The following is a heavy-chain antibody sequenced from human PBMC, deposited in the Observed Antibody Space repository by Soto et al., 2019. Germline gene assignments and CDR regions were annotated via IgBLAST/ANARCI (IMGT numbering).Heavy chain of an antibody. D-gene: IGHD6-19*01. V-gene: IGHV3-23*01. Sequence: GGSLRLSCAASGFIFGNHGMTWVRQAPGRALEWVSTINANAIDTHYADSVKGRFTISRDNSKSTLDLQMNSLRAEDTAIYYCVAGVSAYFDFWGPGTLVTVSS. CDR2: INANAIDT. J-gene: IGHJ4*02. CDR1: GFIFGNHG. CDR3: VAGVSAYFDF.